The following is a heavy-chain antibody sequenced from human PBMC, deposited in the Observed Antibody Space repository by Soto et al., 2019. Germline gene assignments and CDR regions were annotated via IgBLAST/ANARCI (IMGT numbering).Heavy chain of an antibody. CDR2: IHHSGST. V-gene: IGHV4-4*02. D-gene: IGHD2-2*01. CDR1: SGSISSNNW. Sequence: QVQLQESGPGLVKPSGTLSLTCAVSSGSISSNNWWSWVGQPPGKGLEWIGEIHHSGSTNYNPSLKSRVTISVDKSNNQFSLTLSSVTAADTALYFCARVVVPAAMAFSGYYYMDGWGKGTTVAVSS. J-gene: IGHJ6*03. CDR3: ARVVVPAAMAFSGYYYMDG.